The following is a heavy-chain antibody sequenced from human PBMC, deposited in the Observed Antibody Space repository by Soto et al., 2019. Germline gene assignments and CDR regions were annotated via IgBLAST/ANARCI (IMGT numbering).Heavy chain of an antibody. J-gene: IGHJ4*02. Sequence: QLQLQESGPGLVKPSETLSLTCTVSGGSISSSSYYWGWIRQPPGKGLEWIGSIYYSGSTYYNPSLKGRVTIAVDTSKNQFSLKLSSVTAADTAVYYCASSYHSLWDYWGQGTLVTVSS. CDR1: GGSISSSSYY. CDR3: ASSYHSLWDY. D-gene: IGHD2-15*01. CDR2: IYYSGST. V-gene: IGHV4-39*01.